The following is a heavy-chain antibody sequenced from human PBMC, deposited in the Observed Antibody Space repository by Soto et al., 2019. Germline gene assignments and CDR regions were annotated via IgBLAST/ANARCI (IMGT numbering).Heavy chain of an antibody. J-gene: IGHJ4*01. CDR2: IWYDGFNK. Sequence: PGVSLRLSFAASGFSFSSDGMHWFRQAPGKGLEWVAVIWYDGFNKYYADSVKGRFTISRDNSKNTLYLQMNSLRVEDTAVYYCERRQNAVAVVDYWGQGTLVTVSS. CDR1: GFSFSSDG. D-gene: IGHD2-15*01. V-gene: IGHV3-33*01. CDR3: ERRQNAVAVVDY.